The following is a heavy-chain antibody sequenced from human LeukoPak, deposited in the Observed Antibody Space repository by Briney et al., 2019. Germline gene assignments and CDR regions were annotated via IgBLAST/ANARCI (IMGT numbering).Heavy chain of an antibody. Sequence: SETLSLTCTVSGGSISSSSYYWGWIRQPPGKGLEWIGSIYYSGSTYYNPSLKSRVTISVDTSKNQFSLKLSSVTAADTAVYYCAREPFTIFGVVIKSYYYGMDVWGQGTTVTVSS. CDR1: GGSISSSSYY. J-gene: IGHJ6*02. CDR3: AREPFTIFGVVIKSYYYGMDV. V-gene: IGHV4-39*02. CDR2: IYYSGST. D-gene: IGHD3-3*01.